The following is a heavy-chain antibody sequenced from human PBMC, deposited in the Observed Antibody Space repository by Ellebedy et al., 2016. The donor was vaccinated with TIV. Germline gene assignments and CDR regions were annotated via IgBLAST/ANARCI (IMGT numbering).Heavy chain of an antibody. CDR3: AKDAMGGDYSTSWYEFDF. D-gene: IGHD6-13*01. J-gene: IGHJ4*02. Sequence: GESLKISXTASGFTFSSAAMSWVRQVPGKGLEWVSDVSPSGDSTHYADSVKGRFTISRDNPKNTLFLQMNSLRAEDTAVYYCAKDAMGGDYSTSWYEFDFWGQGTLVTVSS. V-gene: IGHV3-23*01. CDR2: VSPSGDST. CDR1: GFTFSSAA.